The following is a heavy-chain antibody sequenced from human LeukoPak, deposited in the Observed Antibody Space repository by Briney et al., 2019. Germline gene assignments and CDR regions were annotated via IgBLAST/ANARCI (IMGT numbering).Heavy chain of an antibody. V-gene: IGHV3-20*04. D-gene: IGHD1-1*01. CDR2: LTWNSKSI. Sequence: TGGSLRLSCEASGFSFEDYGMNWVRQAPGRGPEWVSGLTWNSKSIGYADSVKGRFTISRDNAKNSLYLQMDSLRAEDTALYYCARAYNWNDDAFDYWGQGTLVTVSS. CDR1: GFSFEDYG. J-gene: IGHJ4*02. CDR3: ARAYNWNDDAFDY.